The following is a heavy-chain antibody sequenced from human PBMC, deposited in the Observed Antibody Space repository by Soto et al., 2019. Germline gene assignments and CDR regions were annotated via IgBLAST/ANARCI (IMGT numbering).Heavy chain of an antibody. CDR1: GGTFSSYT. Sequence: QVQLVQSGAEVKKPGSSVKVSCKASGGTFSSYTISWVRQAPGQGLEWMGMIIPILGIANYAQKFQGRVTITADKSATTAYMELSSLRSEDTAVYYCASIAAATTMFDYWGQGTLVTVSS. CDR3: ASIAAATTMFDY. J-gene: IGHJ4*02. V-gene: IGHV1-69*02. D-gene: IGHD6-13*01. CDR2: IIPILGIA.